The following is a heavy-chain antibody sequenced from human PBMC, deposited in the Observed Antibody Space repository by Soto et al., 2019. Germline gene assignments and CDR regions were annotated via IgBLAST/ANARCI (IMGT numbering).Heavy chain of an antibody. D-gene: IGHD3-10*01. Sequence: GGSLRLSCAASGFTFDDYAMHWVRQAPGKGLEWVSGISWNSGSIGYADSVKGRFTISRDNAKNSLYLQMNSLRAEDTALYYCAKGGSGSYPYYYYYYMDVWGKGTTVTVSS. CDR3: AKGGSGSYPYYYYYYMDV. CDR2: ISWNSGSI. CDR1: GFTFDDYA. J-gene: IGHJ6*03. V-gene: IGHV3-9*01.